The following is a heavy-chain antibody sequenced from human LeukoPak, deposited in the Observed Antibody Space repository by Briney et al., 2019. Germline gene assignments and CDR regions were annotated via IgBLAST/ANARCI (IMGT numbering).Heavy chain of an antibody. V-gene: IGHV1-69*04. Sequence: ASVKVSCKASGDTFSSYAISWVRQAPGRGLEWMGRIIPILGIANYAQKFQGRVTNTADKSTSTAYMELSSLRSEDTAVYYCARDCGGDCYSDYYYYGMDVWGQGTTVTVS. CDR1: GDTFSSYA. CDR2: IIPILGIA. D-gene: IGHD2-21*02. CDR3: ARDCGGDCYSDYYYYGMDV. J-gene: IGHJ6*02.